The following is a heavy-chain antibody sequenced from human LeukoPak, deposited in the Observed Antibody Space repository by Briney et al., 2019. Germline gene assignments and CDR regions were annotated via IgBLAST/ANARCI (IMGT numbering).Heavy chain of an antibody. D-gene: IGHD6-13*01. CDR2: ISGSGGST. J-gene: IGHJ6*03. CDR3: AKAAAGTYYYYMDV. CDR1: GFTFSSYV. Sequence: GGSLRLSCAASGFTFSSYVMHWVRQAPGKGLEWVSAISGSGGSTYYADSVKGRFTISRDNSKNTLYLQMNSLRAEDTAVYYYAKAAAGTYYYYMDVWGKGTTVTVSS. V-gene: IGHV3-23*01.